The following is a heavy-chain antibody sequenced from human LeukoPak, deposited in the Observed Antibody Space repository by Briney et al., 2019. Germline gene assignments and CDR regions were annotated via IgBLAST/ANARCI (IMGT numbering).Heavy chain of an antibody. CDR3: ATRDIAAAVNDAFDI. J-gene: IGHJ3*02. D-gene: IGHD6-13*01. CDR1: GFTFSDYS. V-gene: IGHV3-21*01. Sequence: GGSLRLSCAASGFTFSDYSMNWVRQAPGKGLEWVSSISSSSSYIYYADSVKGRFTISRDNAKNSLYLQMNSLRAEDTAVYYCATRDIAAAVNDAFDIWGQGTMVTVSS. CDR2: ISSSSSYI.